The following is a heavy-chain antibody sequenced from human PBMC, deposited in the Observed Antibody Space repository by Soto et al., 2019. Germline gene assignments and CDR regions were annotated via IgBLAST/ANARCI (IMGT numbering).Heavy chain of an antibody. Sequence: QVQLVESGGGVVQPGRSLRLSCAASGFTFSMYVMHWVRQAPGKGLEWVAVMAYDGNRKYYGDSVKGRFLVSRDNSKNTLYLQMNSLRPEDTAGYYCARVGGSFYGSWDSWGQGALVTVSS. D-gene: IGHD1-26*01. CDR2: MAYDGNRK. CDR3: ARVGGSFYGSWDS. J-gene: IGHJ4*02. V-gene: IGHV3-30-3*01. CDR1: GFTFSMYV.